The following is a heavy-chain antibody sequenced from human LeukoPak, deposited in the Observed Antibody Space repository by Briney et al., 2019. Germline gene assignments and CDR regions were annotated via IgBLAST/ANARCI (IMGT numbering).Heavy chain of an antibody. V-gene: IGHV3-23*01. J-gene: IGHJ4*02. Sequence: LSLTCTVSGGSVSSGGYYWSWIRQAPGKGLEWVSAISGSGGTTHYADSVKGRFTISRDNSKNTLYLQMNSLRAEDTAVYYCAKEGGSGWHRFFAFDYWGQGTLVTVSS. CDR1: GGSVSSGGYY. CDR3: AKEGGSGWHRFFAFDY. CDR2: ISGSGGTT. D-gene: IGHD6-19*01.